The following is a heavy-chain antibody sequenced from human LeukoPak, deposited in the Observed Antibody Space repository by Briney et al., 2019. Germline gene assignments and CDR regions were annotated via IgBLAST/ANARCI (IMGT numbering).Heavy chain of an antibody. V-gene: IGHV3-23*01. CDR1: GFTFYSYA. CDR2: IGRGGDTT. D-gene: IGHD5-24*01. J-gene: IGHJ4*02. CDR3: AKDRKMATIFY. Sequence: GASLRLSCAASGFTFYSYAMSWVRQAPGKGLEWVSSIGRGGDTTYYADSVKGRFTISRDNSKNTLYLQMNSLRAEDTAVYYCAKDRKMATIFYWGQGTLVTVSS.